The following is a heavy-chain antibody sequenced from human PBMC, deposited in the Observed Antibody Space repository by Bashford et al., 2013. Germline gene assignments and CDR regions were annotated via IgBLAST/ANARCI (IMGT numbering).Heavy chain of an antibody. J-gene: IGHJ6*02. CDR3: ARGRNTTYYEGLDV. CDR1: GFTFSSYA. V-gene: IGHV3-30-3*01. D-gene: IGHD2-2*01. CDR2: ISYDGSNK. Sequence: GGSLRLSCAASGFTFSSYAMHWVRQAPGKGLEWVAVISYDGSNKYYADSVKGRFTISRDNSKSTVYVQMNSLRAEDTALYYCARGRNTTYYEGLDVWGQGTTVTVSS.